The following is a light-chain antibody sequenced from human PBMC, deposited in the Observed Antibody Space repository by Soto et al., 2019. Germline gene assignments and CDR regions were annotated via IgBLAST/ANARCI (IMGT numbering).Light chain of an antibody. Sequence: QSVLTQPRSVSGSPGQSVTISCTGASSDVGGYSYLSWYQQHPGKGPKLMIYDVSKRPSGVPDRFSGSKSGNTASLTISGLQAEDEADYYRCSYAASNTSYVFGTGTKVTVL. CDR2: DVS. CDR3: CSYAASNTSYV. J-gene: IGLJ1*01. CDR1: SSDVGGYSY. V-gene: IGLV2-11*01.